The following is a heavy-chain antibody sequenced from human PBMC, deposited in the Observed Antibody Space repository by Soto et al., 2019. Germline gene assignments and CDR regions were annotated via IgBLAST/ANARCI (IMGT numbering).Heavy chain of an antibody. CDR2: FDPEDGET. J-gene: IGHJ3*02. CDR1: GYTLTEFS. CDR3: ATDLLFGGSGRWPDAFDI. V-gene: IGHV1-24*01. D-gene: IGHD6-19*01. Sequence: ASVKVSCKVSGYTLTEFSMHWVRQAPGKGLEWMGGFDPEDGETIYAQKFQGRVTMTEDTSTDTAYMELSSLRSEDTAVYYCATDLLFGGSGRWPDAFDIWGQGTMVTVSS.